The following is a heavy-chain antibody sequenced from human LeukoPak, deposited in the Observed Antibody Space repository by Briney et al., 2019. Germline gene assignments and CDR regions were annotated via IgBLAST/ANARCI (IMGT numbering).Heavy chain of an antibody. J-gene: IGHJ3*02. Sequence: GGSLRLSCAASGFTFSTYAMSWVRQAPGKGLEWVSPISGSGAATHYADSVKGRFTISRDNFKNTLYLQMNSLRAEDTALYYCAKSMNSGSATSTFDIWGQGTMVTVSS. D-gene: IGHD1-26*01. CDR3: AKSMNSGSATSTFDI. CDR2: ISGSGAAT. CDR1: GFTFSTYA. V-gene: IGHV3-23*01.